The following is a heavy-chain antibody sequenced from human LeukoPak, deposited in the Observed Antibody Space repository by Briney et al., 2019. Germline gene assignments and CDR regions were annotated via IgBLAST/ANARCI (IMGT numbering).Heavy chain of an antibody. D-gene: IGHD3-16*01. CDR1: GFTFSSYW. V-gene: IGHV3-7*02. J-gene: IGHJ4*02. CDR2: IKQDGSEK. Sequence: GGSLRLSCAASGFTFSSYWMSWVRQAPGKGLEWVANIKQDGSEKYYVDSVKGRLTISRDNAKNSLYLQMNSLRAEDTAVYYCARGGGKWVFDYWGQGTLVTVSS. CDR3: ARGGGKWVFDY.